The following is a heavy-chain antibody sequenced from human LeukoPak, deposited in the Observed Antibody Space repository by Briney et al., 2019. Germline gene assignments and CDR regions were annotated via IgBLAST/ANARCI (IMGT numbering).Heavy chain of an antibody. CDR3: ARDNGWDRGLDS. CDR2: TYYRSKWYN. V-gene: IGHV6-1*01. CDR1: GDXVSSNSNS. D-gene: IGHD6-19*01. Sequence: SQTLSLTCVISGDXVSSNSNSWNWIRQSPSRGLEWLGRTYYRSKWYNDYAVSVKSRITIDPDTSKNQFSLQLTSVTPEDTAIYYCARDNGWDRGLDSWGQGTLVTVSS. J-gene: IGHJ4*02.